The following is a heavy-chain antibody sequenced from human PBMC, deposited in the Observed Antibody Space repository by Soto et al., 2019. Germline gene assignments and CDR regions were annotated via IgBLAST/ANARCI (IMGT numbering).Heavy chain of an antibody. V-gene: IGHV3-30*18. Sequence: GGSLRLSCAASGFTFSSYGMHWVRQAPGKGLEWLAVISYDGSNKYYADSVKGRFTISRDNSKNTLYLQMNSLRAEDTAVYYCAKDLRPSGTSFFYYYGMDVWGQGTTVTVSS. D-gene: IGHD3-10*01. CDR2: ISYDGSNK. CDR1: GFTFSSYG. J-gene: IGHJ6*02. CDR3: AKDLRPSGTSFFYYYGMDV.